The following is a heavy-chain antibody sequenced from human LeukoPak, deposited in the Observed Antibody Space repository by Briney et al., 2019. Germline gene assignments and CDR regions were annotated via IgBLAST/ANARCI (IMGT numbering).Heavy chain of an antibody. V-gene: IGHV3-23*01. Sequence: QPGGSLRLSCAASGFTFSSYAMSWVRQAPGKGLEWVSAISGSGGSTYYADSVKGRFTISRDNSKNTLYLQVNSLRAEDTAVYYCAKSGQLVPYYYYYMDVWGKGTTVTVSS. CDR1: GFTFSSYA. CDR2: ISGSGGST. CDR3: AKSGQLVPYYYYYMDV. D-gene: IGHD6-13*01. J-gene: IGHJ6*03.